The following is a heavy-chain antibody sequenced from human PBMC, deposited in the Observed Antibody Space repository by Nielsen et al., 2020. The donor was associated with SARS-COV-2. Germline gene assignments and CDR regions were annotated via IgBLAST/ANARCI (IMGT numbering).Heavy chain of an antibody. Sequence: WVRKAPGQGLEWMGRINPNSGGTNYAQKFQGRVTMTRDTSISTAYMELSRLRSDDTAVYYCARGMNGIAAAQHYYYGMDVWGQGTTVTVSS. J-gene: IGHJ6*02. CDR3: ARGMNGIAAAQHYYYGMDV. CDR2: INPNSGGT. D-gene: IGHD6-13*01. V-gene: IGHV1-2*06.